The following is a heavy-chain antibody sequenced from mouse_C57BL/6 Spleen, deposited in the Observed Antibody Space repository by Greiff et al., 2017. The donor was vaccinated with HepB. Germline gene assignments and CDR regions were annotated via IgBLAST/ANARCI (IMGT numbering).Heavy chain of an antibody. CDR1: GYTFTDYN. D-gene: IGHD1-1*01. CDR2: INPSNGGT. CDR3: ARGGYGSSGWFAY. J-gene: IGHJ3*01. Sequence: EVQLQQSGPELVKPGASVKIPCKASGYTFTDYNMDWVKQSHGKSLEWIGDINPSNGGTIYNQKFKGKATLTVDKSSSTAYMELRSLTSEDTAVYYCARGGYGSSGWFAYWGQGTLVTVSA. V-gene: IGHV1-18*01.